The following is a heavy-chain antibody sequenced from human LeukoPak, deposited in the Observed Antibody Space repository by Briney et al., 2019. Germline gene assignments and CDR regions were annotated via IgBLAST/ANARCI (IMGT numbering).Heavy chain of an antibody. J-gene: IGHJ3*02. CDR1: GFTFSSYS. CDR3: ARIDPLGDILTGYGDAFDI. D-gene: IGHD3-9*01. CDR2: IRYDGSNK. Sequence: GGSLRLSCAASGFTFSSYSMNWVRQAPGKGLEWVAFIRYDGSNKYYADSVKGRFTISRDNSKNTLYLQMNSLRAEDTAVYYCARIDPLGDILTGYGDAFDIWGQGTMVTVSS. V-gene: IGHV3-30*02.